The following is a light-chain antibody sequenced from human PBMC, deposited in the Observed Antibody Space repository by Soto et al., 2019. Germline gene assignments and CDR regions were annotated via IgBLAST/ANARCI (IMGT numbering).Light chain of an antibody. V-gene: IGKV3-11*01. Sequence: EIVLTQSPATLSLSPGERATLSCRASQSVTDFLAWYQQKPGQAPRLLIYDASNRATGVPARFSGSGSGTDFTLTISSIAPEDSAVYYCQQRSGWPPLTFGGGTKVAIK. CDR2: DAS. CDR3: QQRSGWPPLT. CDR1: QSVTDF. J-gene: IGKJ4*01.